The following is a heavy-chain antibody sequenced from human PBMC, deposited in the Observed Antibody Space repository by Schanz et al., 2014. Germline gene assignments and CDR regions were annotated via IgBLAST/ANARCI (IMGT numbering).Heavy chain of an antibody. CDR1: GFTFSSHS. J-gene: IGHJ3*01. CDR3: AKGEACDC. CDR2: VKSDESST. Sequence: SCEASGFTFSSHSFNWVRHAPGKGLVWVSRVKSDESSTSYAGSVKGRFTISRDNAKNSIYLQLKSMRAEDSAIYEGAKGEACDCWGQGTLVTV. V-gene: IGHV3-74*01.